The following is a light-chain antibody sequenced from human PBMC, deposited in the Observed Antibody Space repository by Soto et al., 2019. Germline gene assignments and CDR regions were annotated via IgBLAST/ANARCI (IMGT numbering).Light chain of an antibody. Sequence: EIVVTQSPSTVSVSTGDRATLSCRASQSISSTHLVWYQQKPGQAPNLLIYAASTMATGIPYRFSGSGSGTDFTLTISCLQPEDFAAYYCQQDTSSPLTFGQGTKVDIK. CDR2: AAS. J-gene: IGKJ4*01. V-gene: IGKV3D-20*02. CDR1: QSISSTH. CDR3: QQDTSSPLT.